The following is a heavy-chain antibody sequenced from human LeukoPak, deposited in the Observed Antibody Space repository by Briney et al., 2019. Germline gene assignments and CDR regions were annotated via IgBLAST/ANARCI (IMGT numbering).Heavy chain of an antibody. CDR1: GFTFSSHL. V-gene: IGHV3-7*03. CDR3: STDAGYCNSTTCSYYFDY. CDR2: MRQDGSEK. D-gene: IGHD2/OR15-2a*01. J-gene: IGHJ4*02. Sequence: GGSLRLSCAASGFTFSSHLISWVRQAPGKGLEWVANMRQDGSEKFYADSVKGRFTISRDNAKNSLYLQMNSLRSEDTAVYYCSTDAGYCNSTTCSYYFDYWGQGTLVTVSS.